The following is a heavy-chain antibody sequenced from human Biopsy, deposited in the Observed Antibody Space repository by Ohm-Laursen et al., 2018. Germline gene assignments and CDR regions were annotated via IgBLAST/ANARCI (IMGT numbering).Heavy chain of an antibody. CDR1: SGSISSYY. CDR3: ATTTMDTSGWYGNYFDS. Sequence: PSETLSLTCTVSSGSISSYYWSWIRQPPGKGLEWIGYISYSGNTNYNPSLKSRVTMSVDTSKNQFSLKVYSLTAADTAIYYCATTTMDTSGWYGNYFDSWGQGALVTVSS. J-gene: IGHJ4*02. V-gene: IGHV4-59*08. D-gene: IGHD6-19*01. CDR2: ISYSGNT.